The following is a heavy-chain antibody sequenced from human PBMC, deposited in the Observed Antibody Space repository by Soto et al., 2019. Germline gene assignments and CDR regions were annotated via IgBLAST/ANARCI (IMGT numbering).Heavy chain of an antibody. V-gene: IGHV3-30-3*01. CDR3: ARGLSSYWYFDL. CDR1: GFTFSSYA. Sequence: QVQLVESGGGVVQPGRSLRLSCAASGFTFSSYAMHWVRQAPGKGLEWVAVISYDGSNKYYADSVKGRFTISRDNSKNAVYLQMNSLRAEDTAVYYCARGLSSYWYFDLWGRGTLVTVSS. CDR2: ISYDGSNK. J-gene: IGHJ2*01. D-gene: IGHD2-2*01.